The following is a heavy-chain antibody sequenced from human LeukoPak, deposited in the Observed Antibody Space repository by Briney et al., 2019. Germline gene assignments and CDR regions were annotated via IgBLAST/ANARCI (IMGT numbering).Heavy chain of an antibody. V-gene: IGHV4-59*01. D-gene: IGHD1-1*01. J-gene: IGHJ4*02. CDR2: IYHSGST. CDR1: GGSISSYY. Sequence: SETLSLTCTVSGGSISSYYWSWIRQPPGKGLEWIGYIYHSGSTNYNAPLRSRVTMSVDTSKNQFSLKLSSVTAADPAVYYCASGGGWNDKFVYWGQGALVTVSP. CDR3: ASGGGWNDKFVY.